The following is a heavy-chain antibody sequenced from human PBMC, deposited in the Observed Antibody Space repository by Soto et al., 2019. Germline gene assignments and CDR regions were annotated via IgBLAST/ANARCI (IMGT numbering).Heavy chain of an antibody. CDR2: INPTTTTT. CDR3: ARDLYTTRWYVRAFDM. V-gene: IGHV1-46*02. D-gene: IGHD2-2*02. Sequence: ASVKVSCKASENTFNTYSLHWVRQAPGQGLEWMGVINPTTTTTTDAQKFQGRVTMTRDTSTSTVFLELSSLRSGDTAVYYCARDLYTTRWYVRAFDMWG. J-gene: IGHJ3*02. CDR1: ENTFNTYS.